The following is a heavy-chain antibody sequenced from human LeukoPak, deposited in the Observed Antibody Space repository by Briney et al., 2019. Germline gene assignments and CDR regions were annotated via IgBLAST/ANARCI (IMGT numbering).Heavy chain of an antibody. V-gene: IGHV4-59*01. J-gene: IGHJ5*02. CDR3: ARDDGVAVFDP. CDR1: GGSISSYY. D-gene: IGHD2-8*01. Sequence: SETLSLTCTVSGGSISSYYWSWIRQLPGKGLEWIGYIYYSGSTNYTPSLKSRVTISVDTSKNQFSLKLSSVTAADTAVYYCARDDGVAVFDPWGQGTLVTVSS. CDR2: IYYSGST.